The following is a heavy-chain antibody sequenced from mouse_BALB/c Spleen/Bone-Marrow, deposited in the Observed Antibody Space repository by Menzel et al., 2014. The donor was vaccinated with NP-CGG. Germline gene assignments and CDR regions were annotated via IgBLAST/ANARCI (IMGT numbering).Heavy chain of an antibody. CDR3: ARDINYDIYWYFDV. CDR2: SRNKANGYTT. CDR1: GFTFTDYY. D-gene: IGHD2-4*01. J-gene: IGHJ1*01. Sequence: EVHLVESGGSLAQPGGSLRLSCATSGFTFTDYYMSWVRQPPGKALEWLGFSRNKANGYTTEYSASVKGRFTISRDNSQSILYLQMNTLRAEDSATYYCARDINYDIYWYFDVWGAGTTVTVSS. V-gene: IGHV7-3*02.